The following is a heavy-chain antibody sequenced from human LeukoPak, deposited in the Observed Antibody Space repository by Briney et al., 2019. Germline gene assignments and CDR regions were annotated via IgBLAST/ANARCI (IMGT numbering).Heavy chain of an antibody. CDR3: ARVGIGYCSSTSCHRWNWFDP. Sequence: SQTLSLTCTVSGGSISSGDYYWSWIRQHPGKGLEWIGYIYYSGSTYYNPSLKSRVTISVDTSKNQFSLELSSVTAADTAVYYCARVGIGYCSSTSCHRWNWFDPWGQGTLVTVSS. CDR2: IYYSGST. J-gene: IGHJ5*02. D-gene: IGHD2-2*01. CDR1: GGSISSGDYY. V-gene: IGHV4-31*03.